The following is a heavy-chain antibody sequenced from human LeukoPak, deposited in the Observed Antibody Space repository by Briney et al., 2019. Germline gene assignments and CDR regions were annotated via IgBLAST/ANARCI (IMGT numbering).Heavy chain of an antibody. CDR2: FHTSGST. J-gene: IGHJ5*02. D-gene: IGHD6-6*01. V-gene: IGHV4-4*07. CDR3: ARGYSSSSGYNWFDP. CDR1: GGSISSYY. Sequence: SETLSLTCTVSGGSISSYYWSWIRQPAGKGLEWIGRFHTSGSTNYNRSLKSRVTMSVGTSKNQFSLRLTSVTAADTAVYYCARGYSSSSGYNWFDPWGQGTLVTVSS.